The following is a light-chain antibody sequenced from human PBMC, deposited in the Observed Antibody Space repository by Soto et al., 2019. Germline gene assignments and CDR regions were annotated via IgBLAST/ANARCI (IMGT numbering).Light chain of an antibody. Sequence: EIVMTQSPATLSVSPGEGATLSCRASQSISSNLAWYQQKPGQAPRLVIFDASTRATGIPDRFTGRGSGTEFTLTISSLQSEDSAAYFCQQYNDWPPITFGGGTKVDIK. CDR1: QSISSN. J-gene: IGKJ4*01. CDR3: QQYNDWPPIT. CDR2: DAS. V-gene: IGKV3-15*01.